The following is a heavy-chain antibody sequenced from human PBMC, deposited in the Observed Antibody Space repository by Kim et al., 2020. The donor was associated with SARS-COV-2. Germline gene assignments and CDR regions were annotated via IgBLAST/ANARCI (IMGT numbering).Heavy chain of an antibody. V-gene: IGHV3-15*01. D-gene: IGHD3-9*01. CDR3: TTDLWYDILTGYSYYGMDV. J-gene: IGHJ6*02. Sequence: GRFTISRDDSKNTRYLQMNSLKTEDTAVYYCTTDLWYDILTGYSYYGMDVWGQGTTVTVSS.